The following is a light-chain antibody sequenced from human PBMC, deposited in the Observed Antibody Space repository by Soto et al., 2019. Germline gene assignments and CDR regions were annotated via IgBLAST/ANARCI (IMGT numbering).Light chain of an antibody. CDR1: QSVSNY. CDR2: AAS. Sequence: EIVLTQSPGTLSLSPGERATLSCRASQSVSNYLAWYQQKPGQAPRLLIYAASNRATGIPARFSGSGSGTDFTLTISSLEPEDFATYYCLQLNNYPYTFGLGTRLEI. CDR3: LQLNNYPYT. V-gene: IGKV3-11*01. J-gene: IGKJ2*01.